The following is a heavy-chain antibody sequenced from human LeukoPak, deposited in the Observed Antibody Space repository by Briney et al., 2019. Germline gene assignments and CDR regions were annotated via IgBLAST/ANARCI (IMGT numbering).Heavy chain of an antibody. V-gene: IGHV3-21*01. Sequence: PGGSLRLSCAASGFTFSSYSMNWVRQAPGKGLEWVSSISSSSSYIYYADSVKGRFTISRDNAKNSLYLQMNSLRAEDTAVYYCARGPVGDTAMVISIPMDVWGKGTTVTVPS. D-gene: IGHD5-18*01. CDR1: GFTFSSYS. CDR3: ARGPVGDTAMVISIPMDV. J-gene: IGHJ6*04. CDR2: ISSSSSYI.